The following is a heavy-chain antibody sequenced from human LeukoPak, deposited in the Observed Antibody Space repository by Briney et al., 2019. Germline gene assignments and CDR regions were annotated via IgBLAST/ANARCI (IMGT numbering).Heavy chain of an antibody. V-gene: IGHV1-46*01. CDR2: INPSGGST. D-gene: IGHD5-24*01. CDR1: VYTFTSYY. J-gene: IGHJ6*02. CDR3: ARDFERDGYNYYYYGMDV. Sequence: ASVKDSCKASVYTFTSYYMHWVRQAPGQGLEWMGIINPSGGSTSYAQKFQGRVTMTRDTSTSTVYMELSSLRSEDTAVYYCARDFERDGYNYYYYGMDVWGQGTTVTVSS.